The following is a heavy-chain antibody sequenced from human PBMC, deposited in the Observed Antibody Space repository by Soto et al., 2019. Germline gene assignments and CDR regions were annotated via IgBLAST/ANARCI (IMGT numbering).Heavy chain of an antibody. V-gene: IGHV4-34*01. Sequence: QVQLQQWGAGPLRPLETLSLTCGVSGGSFSGYYWAWIRQSPGKGLEWIGEINDRGSINYNPSLKSRVSSSVDTSKNHYSLNLRSVTAADTAVYYCARESHDILTGPPWVWYFDLWVRGTLVTVSS. D-gene: IGHD3-9*01. CDR3: ARESHDILTGPPWVWYFDL. J-gene: IGHJ2*01. CDR1: GGSFSGYY. CDR2: INDRGSI.